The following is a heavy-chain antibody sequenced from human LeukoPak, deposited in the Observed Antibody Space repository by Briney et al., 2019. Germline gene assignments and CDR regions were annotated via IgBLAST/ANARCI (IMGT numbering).Heavy chain of an antibody. Sequence: PSETLSLTCTASGGSISSYYWSWIRQPPGKGLEWIGYIYYSGSTNYNPSLKSRVTISVDTSKNQFSLKLSSVTAADTAVYYCARYVDTAMEPYNWFDPWGQGTLVTVSS. CDR2: IYYSGST. D-gene: IGHD5-18*01. J-gene: IGHJ5*02. V-gene: IGHV4-59*01. CDR3: ARYVDTAMEPYNWFDP. CDR1: GGSISSYY.